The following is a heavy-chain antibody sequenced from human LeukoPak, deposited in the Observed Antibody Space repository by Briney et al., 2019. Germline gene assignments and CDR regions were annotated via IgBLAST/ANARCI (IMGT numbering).Heavy chain of an antibody. CDR3: AKDWHDTSGYYYRTALFDY. CDR1: GFTFSNAW. V-gene: IGHV3-23*01. D-gene: IGHD3-22*01. J-gene: IGHJ4*02. Sequence: GGSLRLSCAASGFTFSNAWMNWVRQAPGKGLEWVSTISGSGGSTYYADSVKGRFTISRDNSKNTLYLQMNSLRAEDTAVYYCAKDWHDTSGYYYRTALFDYWGQGTLVTVSS. CDR2: ISGSGGST.